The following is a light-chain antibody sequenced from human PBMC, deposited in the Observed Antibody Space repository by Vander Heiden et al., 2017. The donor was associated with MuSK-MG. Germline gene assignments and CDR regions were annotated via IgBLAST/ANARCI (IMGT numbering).Light chain of an antibody. CDR1: SSDGGGYNY. J-gene: IGLJ2*01. CDR3: SSYTSSSTLEV. V-gene: IGLV2-14*01. CDR2: EVS. Sequence: QSALTQPASVSGSPGQPITISCTGTSSDGGGYNYVSWYQQHPGKAPKLMIYEVSNRPSGVSNRFSGSKSGNTASLTISGLQAEDEADYYCSSYTSSSTLEVFGGGTKLTVL.